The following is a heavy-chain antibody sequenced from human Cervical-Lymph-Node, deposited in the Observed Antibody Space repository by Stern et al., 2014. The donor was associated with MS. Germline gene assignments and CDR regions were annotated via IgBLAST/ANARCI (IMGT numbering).Heavy chain of an antibody. CDR2: ISWNSGSI. CDR3: AKDLEAAAGIDFYYYYGMDV. D-gene: IGHD6-13*01. V-gene: IGHV3-9*01. Sequence: QLVESGGGLVQPGRSLRLSCAASGFTFDDYAMHWVRQAPGKGLEWVSGISWNSGSIGYADSVKGRFTISRDNAKNSLYLQMNSLRAEDTALYYCAKDLEAAAGIDFYYYYGMDVWGQGTTVTVSS. J-gene: IGHJ6*02. CDR1: GFTFDDYA.